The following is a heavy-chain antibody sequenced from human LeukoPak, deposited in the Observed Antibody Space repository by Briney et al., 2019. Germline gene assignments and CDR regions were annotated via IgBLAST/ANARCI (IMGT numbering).Heavy chain of an antibody. V-gene: IGHV3-43D*03. CDR3: AKSSWQQLSQHEYFDY. Sequence: GGSLRLSCAASGFTFDDYATHWVRQAPGKGLEWVSLISWDGGSTYYADSVKGRFTISRDNSKNTLYLQMNSLRAEDTAVYYCAKSSWQQLSQHEYFDYWGQGTLVTVSS. CDR1: GFTFDDYA. CDR2: ISWDGGST. D-gene: IGHD6-13*01. J-gene: IGHJ4*02.